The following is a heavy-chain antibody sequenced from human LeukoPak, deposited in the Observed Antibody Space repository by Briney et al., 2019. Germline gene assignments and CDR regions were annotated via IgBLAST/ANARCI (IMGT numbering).Heavy chain of an antibody. CDR3: ARGGGYYDY. Sequence: GASVKVSCKASGYSFTKYGIGWVRQAPGLGLEWLGWISGYNGDTNSEQEFQDRVTMTKDTSTSTVYMELRSLRSDDTAVYYCARGGGYYDYWGQGTLVTVSS. CDR1: GYSFTKYG. V-gene: IGHV1-18*01. D-gene: IGHD3-10*01. J-gene: IGHJ4*02. CDR2: ISGYNGDT.